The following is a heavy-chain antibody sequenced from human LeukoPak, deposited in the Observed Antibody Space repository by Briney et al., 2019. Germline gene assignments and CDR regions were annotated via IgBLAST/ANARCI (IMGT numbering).Heavy chain of an antibody. CDR3: ARVLYRDRSPVGATGGFDY. V-gene: IGHV1-2*02. CDR1: GYTFTGYY. CDR2: INPNSGGT. Sequence: ASVKVSCKASGYTFTGYYMHWVRQAPGQGLEWMGWINPNSGGTNYAQKFQGRVTMTRDTSISTAYVELSRLRSDDTAVYYCARVLYRDRSPVGATGGFDYWGQGTLVTVSP. J-gene: IGHJ4*02. D-gene: IGHD1-26*01.